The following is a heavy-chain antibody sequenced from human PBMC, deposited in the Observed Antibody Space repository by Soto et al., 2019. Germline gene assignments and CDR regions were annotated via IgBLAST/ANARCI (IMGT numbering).Heavy chain of an antibody. CDR3: ARSYSSSWHTTHDAFDI. Sequence: GGSLRLSCAASGFTFSSYAMHWVRQAPGKGLEWVAVISYDGSNKYYADSVKGRFTISRDNSKNTLYLQMNSLRAEDTAVYYCARSYSSSWHTTHDAFDIWGQGTMVTVSS. CDR2: ISYDGSNK. J-gene: IGHJ3*02. CDR1: GFTFSSYA. V-gene: IGHV3-30-3*01. D-gene: IGHD6-13*01.